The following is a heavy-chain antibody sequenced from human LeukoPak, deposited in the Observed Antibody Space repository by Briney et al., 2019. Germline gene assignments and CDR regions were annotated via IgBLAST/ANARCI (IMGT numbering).Heavy chain of an antibody. D-gene: IGHD1-26*01. CDR2: IYYSASPYYSGSA. CDR3: ARVMGATRGMDV. CDR1: GASISSGGYY. Sequence: SETLSLTCTVSGASISSGGYYWGWIRQHPGKGLEWLGYIYYSASPYYSGSANYNPSLKSRLTISVDTSKNQFSLKVRSVAAADTAVYYCARVMGATRGMDVWGQGTSVTVSS. V-gene: IGHV4-31*03. J-gene: IGHJ6*02.